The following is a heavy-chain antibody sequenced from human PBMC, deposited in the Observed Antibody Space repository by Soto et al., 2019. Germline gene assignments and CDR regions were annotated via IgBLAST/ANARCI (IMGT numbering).Heavy chain of an antibody. J-gene: IGHJ4*02. CDR1: GGSVSSGSYY. CDR3: ARDGGVDYGSGSY. Sequence: QVQLQESGPGLVKPSETLSLTCTVSGGSVSSGSYYWSWIRQPPGKGLEWIGYIYYSGSTNYNPSLQSRVTISVDSSKNQFSLKLSSVTAADTAVYYCARDGGVDYGSGSYWGQGTLVTVSS. D-gene: IGHD3-10*01. CDR2: IYYSGST. V-gene: IGHV4-61*01.